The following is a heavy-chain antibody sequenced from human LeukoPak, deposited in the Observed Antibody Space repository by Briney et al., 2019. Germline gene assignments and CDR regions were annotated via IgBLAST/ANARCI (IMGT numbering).Heavy chain of an antibody. J-gene: IGHJ4*02. CDR1: GYTFTSYG. D-gene: IGHD7-27*01. CDR2: ISAYNGNT. CDR3: ARGKLGINEVDY. V-gene: IGHV1-18*01. Sequence: RASVKVSCKASGYTFTSYGISWVRQAPGQGLEWMGWISAYNGNTNYAQKLQGRVTMTTDTSTSTAYMDLRSLRSDDTAVYHCARGKLGINEVDYWGQGTLVTVSS.